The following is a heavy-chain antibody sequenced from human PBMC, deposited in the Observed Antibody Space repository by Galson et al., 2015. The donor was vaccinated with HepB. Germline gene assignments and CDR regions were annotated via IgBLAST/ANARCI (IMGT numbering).Heavy chain of an antibody. CDR2: ISGCSNSI. Sequence: SLRLSCAASGFTFNTYSMNWVRQAPGKGLEWVSYISGCSNSIYYADSVRGRFTISRDNAKNSLYLQMNSLRAEDRAVYYCARDALGSYYYGMDVWGQGTTVTVSS. V-gene: IGHV3-48*04. J-gene: IGHJ6*02. CDR1: GFTFNTYS. CDR3: ARDALGSYYYGMDV. D-gene: IGHD3-16*02.